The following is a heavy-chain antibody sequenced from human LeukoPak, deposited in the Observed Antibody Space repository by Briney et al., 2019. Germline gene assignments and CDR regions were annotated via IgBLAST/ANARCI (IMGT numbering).Heavy chain of an antibody. Sequence: PGGSLRLSCAASGFTFSSYNMNWVRQAPGKGLEWVSSINSDSSYIYYADSVKGRFTISRDNSKNTLYLQMNSLRAEDTAVYYCARGGGGAGGYFYYYMDVWGKGTTVTVSS. CDR3: ARGGGGAGGYFYYYMDV. D-gene: IGHD3-16*01. V-gene: IGHV3-21*04. CDR2: INSDSSYI. CDR1: GFTFSSYN. J-gene: IGHJ6*03.